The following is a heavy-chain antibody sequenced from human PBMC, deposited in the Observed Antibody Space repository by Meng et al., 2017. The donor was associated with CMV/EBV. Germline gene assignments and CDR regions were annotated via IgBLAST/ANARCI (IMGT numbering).Heavy chain of an antibody. CDR2: ISYDGSNK. CDR3: ARGCYDSSGPLPDY. Sequence: GGSLRLSCAASGFTFSSYAMHRVRQAPGKGLEWVAVISYDGSNKYYADSVKGRFTISRDNSKNTLYLQMNSLRAEDTAVYYCARGCYDSSGPLPDYWGQGTLVTVSS. D-gene: IGHD3-22*01. V-gene: IGHV3-30-3*01. CDR1: GFTFSSYA. J-gene: IGHJ4*02.